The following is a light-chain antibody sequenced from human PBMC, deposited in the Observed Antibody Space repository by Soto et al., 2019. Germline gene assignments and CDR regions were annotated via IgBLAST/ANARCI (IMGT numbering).Light chain of an antibody. CDR3: QQYYDWPRT. CDR2: GES. Sequence: EIVMTQSPATLSLSPGETATLSCRASQSVSSNLAWYQQKPGQAPRLLIYGESDRATGIPARFSGSGSGTEFTLTISSLQSEDFAVYFCQQYYDWPRTFGQGTKVDIK. CDR1: QSVSSN. V-gene: IGKV3-15*01. J-gene: IGKJ1*01.